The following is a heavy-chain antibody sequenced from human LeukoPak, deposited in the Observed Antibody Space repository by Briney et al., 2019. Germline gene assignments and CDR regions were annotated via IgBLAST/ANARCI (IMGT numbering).Heavy chain of an antibody. D-gene: IGHD5-18*01. CDR2: IYSGGST. CDR1: GFTVSSNY. CDR3: ARSDTAMVGFDY. V-gene: IGHV3-53*01. Sequence: GGSLRLSCAASGFTVSSNYMSWVRQAPGKGLEWVAVIYSGGSTYYADSVKGRFTISRDNSKNTLYLQMNSLRAEDTAVYYCARSDTAMVGFDYWGQGTLVTVSS. J-gene: IGHJ4*02.